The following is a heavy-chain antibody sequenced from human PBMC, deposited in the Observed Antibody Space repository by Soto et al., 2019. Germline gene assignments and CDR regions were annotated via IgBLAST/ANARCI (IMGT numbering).Heavy chain of an antibody. J-gene: IGHJ6*02. CDR2: ISYDGSNK. V-gene: IGHV3-30*04. Sequence: PGGSLRLSCAASGFTFSSYAMPWVRQAPCKGLEWLAVISYDGSNKYYADSVKGRFTISRDNSKNTLSLQMNSLRAEDTAIYHCAKDGFRLRNGMDFWGQGTTVTVSS. D-gene: IGHD3-10*01. CDR1: GFTFSSYA. CDR3: AKDGFRLRNGMDF.